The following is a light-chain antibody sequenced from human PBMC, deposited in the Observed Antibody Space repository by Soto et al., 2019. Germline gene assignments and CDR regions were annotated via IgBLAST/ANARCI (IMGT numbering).Light chain of an antibody. J-gene: IGKJ1*01. CDR2: EAS. CDR3: HQRQRLPRT. CDR1: QTVGVR. V-gene: IGKV3-11*01. Sequence: SILTQSPASLSWSPGERATLSCRASQTVGVRLAWYQHKPGQAPRLLIYEASNRAAGVPGRFSGSGSGTDFTLTITRLEPEDFAFYYCHQRQRLPRTFGQGTKVDI.